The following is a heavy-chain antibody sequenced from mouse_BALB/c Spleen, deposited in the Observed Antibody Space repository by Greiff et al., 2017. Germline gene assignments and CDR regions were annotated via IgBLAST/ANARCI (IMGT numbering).Heavy chain of an antibody. CDR3: ARPFYYYGSSTWFAY. D-gene: IGHD1-1*01. V-gene: IGHV5-12-1*01. Sequence: EVQRVESGGGLVKPGGSLKLSCAASGFAFSSYDMSWVRQTPEKRLEWVAYISSGGGSTYYPDTVKGRFTISRDNAKNTLYLQMSSLKSEDTAMYYCARPFYYYGSSTWFAYWGQGTLVTVSA. CDR2: ISSGGGST. J-gene: IGHJ3*01. CDR1: GFAFSSYD.